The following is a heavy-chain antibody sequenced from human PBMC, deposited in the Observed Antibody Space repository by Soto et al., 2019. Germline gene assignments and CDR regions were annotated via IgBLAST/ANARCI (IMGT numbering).Heavy chain of an antibody. CDR3: ARQGSRSHNSLGI. Sequence: QLQLQESGPGLVKPSETLSLTCTVSGGSISSSSYYWGWIRQPPGKGLEWIGTIYYSGSTYYNPSPKSRVSLSVETDKNQCSLKLSSVNAADTAVYYCARQGSRSHNSLGIWGQVTVVTVAS. CDR1: GGSISSSSYY. CDR2: IYYSGST. D-gene: IGHD1-26*01. J-gene: IGHJ3*02. V-gene: IGHV4-39*01.